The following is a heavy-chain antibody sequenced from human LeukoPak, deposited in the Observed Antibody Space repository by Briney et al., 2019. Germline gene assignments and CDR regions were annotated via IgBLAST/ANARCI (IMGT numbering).Heavy chain of an antibody. J-gene: IGHJ4*02. CDR1: GFTFSSYA. CDR3: AKREGTGIVGGRVY. CDR2: ITGSGGST. D-gene: IGHD1-26*01. V-gene: IGHV3-23*01. Sequence: PGGSLRLSCAASGFTFSSYAMSWVRQAPGKGLEWVSAITGSGGSTYYADSVKGRFTISRDNSKNTLYLQMNSLRAEDTAVYYCAKREGTGIVGGRVYWGQGTLVTVSS.